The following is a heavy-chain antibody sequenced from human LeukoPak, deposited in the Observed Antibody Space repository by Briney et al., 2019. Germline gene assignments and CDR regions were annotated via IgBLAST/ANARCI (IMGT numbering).Heavy chain of an antibody. CDR3: ARDLGSKTFDY. J-gene: IGHJ4*02. V-gene: IGHV3-11*01. CDR1: GFAFSYYY. CDR2: ISSSGSTI. Sequence: GGSLRLSFAASGFAFSYYYMSWIRQAPGKGLEWVSYISSSGSTIYYADSVKGRFTISRDNAKNSLYLQMNSLRAEDTAVYYCARDLGSKTFDYWGQGTLVTVSS. D-gene: IGHD7-27*01.